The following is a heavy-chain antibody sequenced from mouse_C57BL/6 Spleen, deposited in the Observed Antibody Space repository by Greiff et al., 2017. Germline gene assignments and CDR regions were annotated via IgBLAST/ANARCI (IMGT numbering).Heavy chain of an antibody. CDR1: GYSITSGYY. V-gene: IGHV3-6*01. J-gene: IGHJ2*01. Sequence: VQLKESGPGLVKPSQSLSLTCSVTGYSITSGYYWNWIRQFPGNKLEWMGYISYDGSNNYNPSLKNRISITRDTSKNQFFLKLNSVTTEDSATYYCASLYSGYYFDYWGQGTTLTVSS. D-gene: IGHD3-2*02. CDR2: ISYDGSN. CDR3: ASLYSGYYFDY.